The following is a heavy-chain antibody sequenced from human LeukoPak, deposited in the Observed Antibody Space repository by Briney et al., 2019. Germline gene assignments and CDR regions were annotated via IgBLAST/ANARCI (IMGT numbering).Heavy chain of an antibody. J-gene: IGHJ4*02. D-gene: IGHD3-22*01. Sequence: ASVKVSCKASGGTFSSYAISWVRQAPGQGLEWMGGIIPIFGTANYAQKFQGRVTITADESTSTAYMELSSLRSEDTAVYYCARVGKAYYYDSSGYSLSPYFDYWGQGTLVTVSS. V-gene: IGHV1-69*13. CDR2: IIPIFGTA. CDR3: ARVGKAYYYDSSGYSLSPYFDY. CDR1: GGTFSSYA.